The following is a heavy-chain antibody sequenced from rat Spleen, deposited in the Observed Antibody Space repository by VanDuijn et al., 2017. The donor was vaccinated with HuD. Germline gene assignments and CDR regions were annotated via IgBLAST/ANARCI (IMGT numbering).Heavy chain of an antibody. V-gene: IGHV5-46*01. CDR3: ARPPYNNYFDY. J-gene: IGHJ2*01. CDR1: GFTFSSFA. CDR2: ITSGGST. Sequence: EVQLVESGGGLVQPGRSLKLSCAASGFTFSSFAMAWVRQAPKKGLAWVTTITSGGSTYNPDSVKGRFTISRDNAKSTIYLQMNSLRSEDTATYYCARPPYNNYFDYWGQGFLVTVSS. D-gene: IGHD1-10*01.